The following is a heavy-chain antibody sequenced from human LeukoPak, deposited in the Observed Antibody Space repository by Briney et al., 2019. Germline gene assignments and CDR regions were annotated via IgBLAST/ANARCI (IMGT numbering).Heavy chain of an antibody. CDR2: IYYSGST. J-gene: IGHJ4*02. Sequence: SETLSLTCTVSGSSISSSSYNWGWIRQPPGKGLEWIGSIYYSGSTYYNPSLKSRVTIFVDTSKNQFSLKLSSVTAADTAVYYCARLYRQAFDSSGYSYDYWGQGTLVTVSS. CDR3: ARLYRQAFDSSGYSYDY. CDR1: GSSISSSSYN. V-gene: IGHV4-39*01. D-gene: IGHD3-22*01.